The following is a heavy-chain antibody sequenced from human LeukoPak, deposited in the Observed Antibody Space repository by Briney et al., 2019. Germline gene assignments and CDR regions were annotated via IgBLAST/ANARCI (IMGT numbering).Heavy chain of an antibody. D-gene: IGHD1-26*01. CDR1: GYTFTSYA. J-gene: IGHJ4*02. Sequence: SVKVSCKASGYTFTSYAISWVRQAPGQGLEWMGGIIPIFGTANYAQKFQGRVTIGADESTTTAYMELNSLRPEDTAVYYCARLVFTRLGATLGLDYWGQGTLVTVSS. CDR3: ARLVFTRLGATLGLDY. CDR2: IIPIFGTA. V-gene: IGHV1-69*13.